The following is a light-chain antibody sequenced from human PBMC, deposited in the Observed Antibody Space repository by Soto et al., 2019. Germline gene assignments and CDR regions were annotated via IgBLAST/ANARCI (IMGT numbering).Light chain of an antibody. CDR1: QSISGW. Sequence: DIQMTQSPSTLSASVGDRVTITCRASQSISGWLAWYQQKPGKAPNLLIYKASSVESVVPSRFSGSGSGTEFTLTISSLQPDEFATDYCQQYNSYYTFGQGTKLEIK. CDR2: KAS. J-gene: IGKJ2*01. V-gene: IGKV1-5*03. CDR3: QQYNSYYT.